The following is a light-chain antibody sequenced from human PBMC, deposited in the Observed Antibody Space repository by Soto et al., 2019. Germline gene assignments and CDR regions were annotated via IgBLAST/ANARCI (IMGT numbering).Light chain of an antibody. CDR3: SAYRSSSTYV. CDR2: EVS. CDR1: SSDVGGSYY. V-gene: IGLV2-14*01. J-gene: IGLJ1*01. Sequence: QSALTQPASVSGSPGQSITISCTGTSSDVGGSYYVSWYQQHAGKAPKLIIYEVSNRPSGVSNRFSGSKSGNTASLTISGLQAEDEADYYCSAYRSSSTYVFGTGTKLTVL.